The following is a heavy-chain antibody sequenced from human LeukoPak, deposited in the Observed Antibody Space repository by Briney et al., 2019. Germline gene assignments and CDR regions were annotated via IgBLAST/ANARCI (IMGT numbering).Heavy chain of an antibody. CDR2: ISSSSSYI. D-gene: IGHD1-1*01. V-gene: IGHV3-21*01. J-gene: IGHJ3*02. CDR3: ARQGDPGAFDI. Sequence: GGSLRLSCAASGFTFSSYSMNWVRQAPGKGLEWVSSISSSSSYIYYADSVKGRFTISRDNAKNSLYLQMNSLRAEDTAVYYCARQGDPGAFDIWGQGTMVTVSS. CDR1: GFTFSSYS.